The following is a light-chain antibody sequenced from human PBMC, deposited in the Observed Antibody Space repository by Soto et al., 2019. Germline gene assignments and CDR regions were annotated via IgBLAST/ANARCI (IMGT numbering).Light chain of an antibody. CDR2: DVS. J-gene: IGLJ3*02. CDR3: RSYAGSSTYWV. CDR1: SSDVGGYNY. Sequence: QSALTQPPSASGSPGQSVTISCTGTSSDVGGYNYVSWYQQHPGKAPKLMIYDVSKRPSGVPDRFSGSKSGNTASLTVSGLQAEDEADYYCRSYAGSSTYWVFGGGTKLTVL. V-gene: IGLV2-8*01.